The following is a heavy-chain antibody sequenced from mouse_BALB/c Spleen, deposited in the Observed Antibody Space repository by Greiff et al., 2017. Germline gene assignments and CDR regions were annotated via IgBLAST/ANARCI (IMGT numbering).Heavy chain of an antibody. V-gene: IGHV1-82*01. D-gene: IGHD1-1*01. CDR3: ARSITTVVAPYAMDY. CDR1: GYAFSSSW. J-gene: IGHJ4*01. Sequence: QVQLKQSGPELVKPGASVKISCKASGYAFSSSWMNWVKQRPGQGLEWIGRIYPGDGDTNYNGKFKGKATLTADKSSSTAYMQLSSLTSVDSAVYFCARSITTVVAPYAMDYWGQGTSVTVSS. CDR2: IYPGDGDT.